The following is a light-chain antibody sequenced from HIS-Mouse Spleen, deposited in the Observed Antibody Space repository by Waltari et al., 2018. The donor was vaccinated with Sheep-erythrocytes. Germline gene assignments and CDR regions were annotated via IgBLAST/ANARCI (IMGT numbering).Light chain of an antibody. V-gene: IGLV3-1*01. CDR1: TLGATY. CDR3: QAWDSSTAV. CDR2: QDS. J-gene: IGLJ2*01. Sequence: SYELTQPPSVSVSPGQPASITCSGDTLGATYACWYQQKPGQSPVLVIYQDSKRPSGIPERFSGSNSGNTATLTISGTQAMDEADYYCQAWDSSTAVFGGGTKLTVL.